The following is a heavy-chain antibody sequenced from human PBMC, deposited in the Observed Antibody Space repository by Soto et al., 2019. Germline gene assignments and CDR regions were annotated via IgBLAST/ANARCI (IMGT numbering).Heavy chain of an antibody. J-gene: IGHJ2*01. CDR3: ARARSMVGGWYPRYFDL. D-gene: IGHD6-19*01. CDR1: GFTFSSYS. V-gene: IGHV3-48*02. CDR2: ISSSSSTI. Sequence: EVQLVESGGGLVQPGGSLRLSCAASGFTFSSYSMNWVRQAPGKGLEWVSYISSSSSTIYYADSVKGRFTISRDNAKNSLYLQMNSLRDEDTAVYYCARARSMVGGWYPRYFDLWGRGTLVTVSS.